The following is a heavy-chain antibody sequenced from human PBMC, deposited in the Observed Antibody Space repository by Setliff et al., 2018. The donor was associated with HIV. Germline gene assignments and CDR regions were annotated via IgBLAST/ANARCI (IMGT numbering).Heavy chain of an antibody. CDR1: GFTFSSYS. D-gene: IGHD2-15*01. CDR2: ISSSSSTI. CDR3: ARDGLEGDMAGRQRTYAFGY. V-gene: IGHV3-48*04. Sequence: GGSLRLSCAASGFTFSSYSMNWVRQAPGKGLEWVSYISSSSSTIYYADSVKGRFTISRDNAKNTLYLQMNSLRAEDTAVYYCARDGLEGDMAGRQRTYAFGYWGQGTLVTVSS. J-gene: IGHJ4*02.